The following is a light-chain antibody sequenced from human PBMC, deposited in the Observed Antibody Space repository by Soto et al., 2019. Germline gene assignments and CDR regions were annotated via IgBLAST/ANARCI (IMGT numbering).Light chain of an antibody. V-gene: IGLV1-40*01. Sequence: QSVLTQPPSVSGAPGQRVTISCTESSSNIGAGYDVHWYQQLPGTAPKLLIYGNSNRPSGVPDRFSGSKSGTSASLAITGLHAEDDADYFCQSYDSSPIGWVFGGGTKLTVL. J-gene: IGLJ3*02. CDR3: QSYDSSPIGWV. CDR2: GNS. CDR1: SSNIGAGYD.